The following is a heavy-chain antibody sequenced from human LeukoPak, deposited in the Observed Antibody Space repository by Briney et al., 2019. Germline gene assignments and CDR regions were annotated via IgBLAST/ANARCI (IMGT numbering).Heavy chain of an antibody. V-gene: IGHV4-61*02. J-gene: IGHJ5*02. CDR2: IYTSGST. Sequence: SETLSLTCTVSGGSISSGSYYWSWIRQPAGKGLEWIGRIYTSGSTNYNPSLKSRVTISVDTSKNQFSLKLSSVTAADTAVYYCARDRRQQLENWFDPWGQGTLVTVSS. CDR3: ARDRRQQLENWFDP. CDR1: GGSISSGSYY. D-gene: IGHD6-13*01.